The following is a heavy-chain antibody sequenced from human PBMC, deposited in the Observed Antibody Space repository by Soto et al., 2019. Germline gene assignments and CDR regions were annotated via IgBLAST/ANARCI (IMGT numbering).Heavy chain of an antibody. CDR3: ARGVVVVAAMGPYYYGMDV. CDR2: ISYDGSNK. CDR1: GFTFSSYA. V-gene: IGHV3-30-3*01. Sequence: VGSLRLSCAASGFTFSSYAMHWVRQAPGKGLEWVAVISYDGSNKYYADSVKGRFTISRDNSKNTLYLQMNSLRAEDTAVYYCARGVVVVAAMGPYYYGMDVWGQGTTVTVSS. D-gene: IGHD2-15*01. J-gene: IGHJ6*02.